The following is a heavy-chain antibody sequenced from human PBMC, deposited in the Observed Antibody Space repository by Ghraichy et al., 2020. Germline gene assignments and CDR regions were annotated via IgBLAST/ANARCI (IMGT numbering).Heavy chain of an antibody. D-gene: IGHD1-26*01. Sequence: SGPTLVKPTETLTLTCTVSGFSLSNARMGVSWIRQPPGKALEWLAHIFSHDEKSYSTSLKSRLTISKDTSKSQVVLTMTNMDPVDTATYYCARISGSYYDPDAFDIWGQGTMVTVSS. J-gene: IGHJ3*02. CDR2: IFSHDEK. CDR3: ARISGSYYDPDAFDI. CDR1: GFSLSNARMG. V-gene: IGHV2-26*01.